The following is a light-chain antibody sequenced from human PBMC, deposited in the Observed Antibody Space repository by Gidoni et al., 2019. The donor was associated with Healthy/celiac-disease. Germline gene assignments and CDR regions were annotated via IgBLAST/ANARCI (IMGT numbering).Light chain of an antibody. CDR1: QSVSSY. CDR2: DAS. CDR3: QQHSNWPYT. Sequence: EIVLTQSPVTLSLSPGERATLSCRASQSVSSYLAWYQQKPGQAPRLLIYDASNRATGIPARFSGSGSGTDFTLTIISLEPEDFAVYYCQQHSNWPYTFGQGTKLEIK. V-gene: IGKV3-11*01. J-gene: IGKJ2*01.